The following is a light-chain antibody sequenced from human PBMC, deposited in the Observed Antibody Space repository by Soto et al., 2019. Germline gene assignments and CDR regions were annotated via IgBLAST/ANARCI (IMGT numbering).Light chain of an antibody. CDR2: GVS. V-gene: IGKV3-15*01. J-gene: IGKJ1*01. CDR3: QQYNDWPPWT. CDR1: QSVRSS. Sequence: EIVMTQSPATLSVSPGERATLSCRASQSVRSSLAWYQQKPGQAPRLLIYGVSTRATGIPARFSGSGSGTEFPLTISSLQSEDFAVYYCQQYNDWPPWTFGQGTKVEIK.